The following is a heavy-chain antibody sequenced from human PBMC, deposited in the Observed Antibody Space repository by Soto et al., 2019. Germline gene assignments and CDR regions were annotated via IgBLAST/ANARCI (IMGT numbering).Heavy chain of an antibody. CDR3: TVGGAGHTFDP. J-gene: IGHJ5*02. V-gene: IGHV4-59*11. CDR2: IHYSGST. Sequence: PSETLSLTCTVSGVSITSHYWTWIRQPPGKGLEWIGNIHYSGSTNYSPSLKGRVIISVDTSENQSSLKLSSVTTADTAVYYCTVGGAGHTFDPWGQGSLVTVSS. D-gene: IGHD2-2*02. CDR1: GVSITSHY.